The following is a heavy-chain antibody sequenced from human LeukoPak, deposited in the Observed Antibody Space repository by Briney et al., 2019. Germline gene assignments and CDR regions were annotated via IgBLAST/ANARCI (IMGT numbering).Heavy chain of an antibody. V-gene: IGHV5-51*01. CDR3: ARRIAAPRNPLGYWFDP. J-gene: IGHJ5*02. D-gene: IGHD6-6*01. Sequence: GESLKISCKGSGYSFTSYWIGWVRQMPGKGLEWMEIIYPGDSDTRYSPSFQGQVTISADKSISTAYLQWSSLKASDTAMYYCARRIAAPRNPLGYWFDPWGQGTLVTVSS. CDR2: IYPGDSDT. CDR1: GYSFTSYW.